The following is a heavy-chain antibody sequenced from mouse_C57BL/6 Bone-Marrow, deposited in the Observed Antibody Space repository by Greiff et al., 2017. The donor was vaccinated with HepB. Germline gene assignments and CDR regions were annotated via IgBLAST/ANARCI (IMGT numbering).Heavy chain of an antibody. Sequence: DVQLQESGGDLVKPGGSLKLSCAASGFTFSSYGMSWVRQTPDKRLEWVATISSGGSYTYYPDSVKGRFTISRDNAKNTLYLQMSSLKSEDTAMYYCAILTTVVNYWGQGTTLTVSS. V-gene: IGHV5-6*01. CDR2: ISSGGSYT. D-gene: IGHD1-1*01. CDR1: GFTFSSYG. J-gene: IGHJ2*01. CDR3: AILTTVVNY.